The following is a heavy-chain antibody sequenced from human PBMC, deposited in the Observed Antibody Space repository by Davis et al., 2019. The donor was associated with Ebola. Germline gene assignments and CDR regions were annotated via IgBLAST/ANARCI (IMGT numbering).Heavy chain of an antibody. J-gene: IGHJ3*02. D-gene: IGHD1-26*01. CDR2: LGTSADT. Sequence: GGSLRLSCAASGFTFSSYAVHWVRQAPGKGLEWVSTLGTSADTYYADSVKGRFTISRDNSKNTLYLQMNGLRVEDTAIYYCAKDTSNIWFDIWGQGTNVTVSS. CDR3: AKDTSNIWFDI. V-gene: IGHV3-23*01. CDR1: GFTFSSYA.